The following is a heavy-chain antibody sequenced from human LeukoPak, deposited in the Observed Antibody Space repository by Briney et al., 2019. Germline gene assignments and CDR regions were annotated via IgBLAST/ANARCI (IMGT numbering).Heavy chain of an antibody. D-gene: IGHD3-10*01. CDR3: ARGGLDVLLWFGESR. Sequence: GGSLRLSCAASGFTFSSYSMNWARQAPGKGLGWVSSISSSSSYIYYADSVKGRFTISRDNAKNSLYLQMNSLRAEDTAVYYCARGGLDVLLWFGESRWGQGTLVTVSS. V-gene: IGHV3-21*01. J-gene: IGHJ4*02. CDR2: ISSSSSYI. CDR1: GFTFSSYS.